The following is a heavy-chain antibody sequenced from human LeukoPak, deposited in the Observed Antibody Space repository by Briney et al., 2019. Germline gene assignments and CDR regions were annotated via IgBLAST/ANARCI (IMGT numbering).Heavy chain of an antibody. V-gene: IGHV3-48*02. CDR1: GFTFSSYV. CDR2: ISSSSTI. D-gene: IGHD3-9*01. CDR3: ARYQSPYYDIITLDF. J-gene: IGHJ4*02. Sequence: GGSLRLSCAASGFTFSSYVMNWVRQAPGKGLEWVSYISSSSTIYYADSVKGRFTISRDNAKNSLYLQINSLRDEDTAVYYCARYQSPYYDIITLDFAGQGTLVTVSS.